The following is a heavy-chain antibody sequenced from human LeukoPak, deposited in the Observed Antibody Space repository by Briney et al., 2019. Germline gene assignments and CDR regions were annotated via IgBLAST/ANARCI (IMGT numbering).Heavy chain of an antibody. CDR1: GYSISSAYY. V-gene: IGHV4-38-2*01. D-gene: IGHD4-17*01. J-gene: IGHJ4*02. CDR3: ARVTVTTAAFDY. Sequence: SETLSLTCAVSGYSISSAYYRGWIRQPPGKGLEWIGSIYHSGSTDYNPSLKSRVTISVDTSKNQFSLKLSSVTAADTAVYYCARVTVTTAAFDYWGQGTLVTVSS. CDR2: IYHSGST.